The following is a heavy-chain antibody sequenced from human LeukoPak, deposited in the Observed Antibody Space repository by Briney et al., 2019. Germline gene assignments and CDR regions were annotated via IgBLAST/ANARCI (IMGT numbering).Heavy chain of an antibody. CDR2: ISYDGSNK. CDR3: GKDTNYDFWSGYYSGFDY. J-gene: IGHJ4*02. CDR1: GFTFSSYA. Sequence: SGGSLRLSCSASGFTFSSYAMHWVRQAPGKGPEWVAVISYDGSNKYYADSVKGRFAISRDNSKNTLYLQMNSLRAEDTAVYYCGKDTNYDFWSGYYSGFDYWGQGTLVTVSS. V-gene: IGHV3-30*09. D-gene: IGHD3-3*01.